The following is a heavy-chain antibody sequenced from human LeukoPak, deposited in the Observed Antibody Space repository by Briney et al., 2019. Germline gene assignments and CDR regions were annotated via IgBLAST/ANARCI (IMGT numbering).Heavy chain of an antibody. CDR3: ARLGLESPVAAAL. CDR1: GYTFTNYE. Sequence: ASVKVSCKASGYTFTNYEINWVRQATGQGLEWMGWMNPNTGNIGSAQKFQGRVTITRNTSISTAYMELSSLRSEDTAVYYCARLGLESPVAAALWGQGTLVTVSS. CDR2: MNPNTGNI. J-gene: IGHJ4*02. V-gene: IGHV1-8*03. D-gene: IGHD2-15*01.